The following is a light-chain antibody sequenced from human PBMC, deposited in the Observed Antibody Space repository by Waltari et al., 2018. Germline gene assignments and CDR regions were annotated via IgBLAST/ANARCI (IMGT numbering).Light chain of an antibody. V-gene: IGKV1-39*01. Sequence: DIQMTQSPSSLSASVGDRVTITCRASQAISKYLHWYQHKPGQAPKRLIRVVSTLQAGVPSRFGGSGSGTDFTLSIVDLQPEDFAIYYCQQTYTSPWTFGQGTTLEIK. CDR2: VVS. CDR3: QQTYTSPWT. J-gene: IGKJ1*01. CDR1: QAISKY.